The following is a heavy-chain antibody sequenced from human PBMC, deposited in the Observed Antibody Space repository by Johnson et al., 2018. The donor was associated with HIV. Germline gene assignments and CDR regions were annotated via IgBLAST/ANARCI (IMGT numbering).Heavy chain of an antibody. Sequence: QVQLVESGGGVVQAGRSLRLSCAASGFTFSSYAMHWVRQAPGKGLEWVAFIRYDGSNKYYAASVKGRFTISRDNSKNTLYLQMNSLRAEDTAVYYCAKAMSPMVRGNIWGQGTMVTVSS. CDR1: GFTFSSYA. CDR3: AKAMSPMVRGNI. V-gene: IGHV3-30*02. CDR2: IRYDGSNK. J-gene: IGHJ3*02. D-gene: IGHD3-10*01.